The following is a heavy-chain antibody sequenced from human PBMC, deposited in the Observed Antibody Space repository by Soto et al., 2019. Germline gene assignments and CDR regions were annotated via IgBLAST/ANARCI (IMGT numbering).Heavy chain of an antibody. Sequence: SETLSLTCAVYGGSFSDYYWSWIRQPPGKGLDWIGEINPGGSTNYNPSLKSRVTISVDTSKKQLSLRLRSVTAADTAVYYCAREMEQQLVPYYYYYYGMDVWGQGTTVTVSS. D-gene: IGHD6-13*01. V-gene: IGHV4-34*01. CDR1: GGSFSDYY. J-gene: IGHJ6*02. CDR3: AREMEQQLVPYYYYYYGMDV. CDR2: INPGGST.